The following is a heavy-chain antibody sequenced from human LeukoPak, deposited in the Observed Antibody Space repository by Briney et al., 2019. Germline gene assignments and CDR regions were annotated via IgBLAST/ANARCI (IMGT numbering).Heavy chain of an antibody. CDR1: GGSISSNNW. V-gene: IGHV4-4*02. CDR3: ARTKHLPYGSGRENYYYYYGMDV. J-gene: IGHJ6*02. D-gene: IGHD3-10*01. CDR2: IYNSGST. Sequence: TSETLSLTCAVSGGSISSNNWWSWVRQTPGKGLEWIGEIYNSGSTNYNPSLKSRVTISVDKSKNQFSLRLSSVTAADTAVYYCARTKHLPYGSGRENYYYYYGMDVWGQGTTVTVSS.